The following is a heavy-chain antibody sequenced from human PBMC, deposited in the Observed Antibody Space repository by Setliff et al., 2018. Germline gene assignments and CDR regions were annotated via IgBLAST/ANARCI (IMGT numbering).Heavy chain of an antibody. CDR3: ARATSGWYSAYYYYMDV. D-gene: IGHD6-19*01. CDR2: INHRGST. J-gene: IGHJ6*03. V-gene: IGHV4-39*07. Sequence: LSLTCKVSGDSMNSGVYYWAWIRQPPGKGLEWVGEINHRGSTNYNPSLKSRVTISLDTSKNQFSLNLTSVTAADTAVYYCARATSGWYSAYYYYMDVWGKGTTVTVSS. CDR1: GDSMNSGVYY.